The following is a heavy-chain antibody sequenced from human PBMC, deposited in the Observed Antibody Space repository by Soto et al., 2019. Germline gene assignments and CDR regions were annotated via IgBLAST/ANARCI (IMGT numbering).Heavy chain of an antibody. V-gene: IGHV1-2*04. D-gene: IGHD6-19*01. J-gene: IGHJ4*02. CDR2: INPNSGGT. Sequence: ASVKVSCKASGYTFTGYYMHWVRQAPGQGLEWMGWINPNSGGTNYAQKFQGWVTMTRDTSISTAYMELSRLRSDDTAVYYCARADPGYSSGWYYCDYWGQGPLVTVSS. CDR1: GYTFTGYY. CDR3: ARADPGYSSGWYYCDY.